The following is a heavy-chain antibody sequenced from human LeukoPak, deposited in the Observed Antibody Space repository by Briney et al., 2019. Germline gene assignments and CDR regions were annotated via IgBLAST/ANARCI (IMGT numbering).Heavy chain of an antibody. J-gene: IGHJ6*03. D-gene: IGHD4-11*01. Sequence: RSGGSLRLSCAASGSTFSSYAMSWVRQAPGKGLEWVANIKQDRSEKYYVDSVKGRFTISRDNAKNSLYLQMNSLRAEDTAVYYCVRGVPKTSYYYYYMDVWGKGTTVTVSS. CDR1: GSTFSSYA. CDR2: IKQDRSEK. V-gene: IGHV3-7*01. CDR3: VRGVPKTSYYYYYMDV.